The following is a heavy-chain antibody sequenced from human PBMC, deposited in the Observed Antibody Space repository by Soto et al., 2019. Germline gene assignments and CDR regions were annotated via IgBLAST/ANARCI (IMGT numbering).Heavy chain of an antibody. Sequence: SETLSLTCTVSGGSISSYYWSWIRQPPGKGLEWIVYIYYSGSTNYNPSLKSRVTISVDTSKNQFSLKLSSVTAADTAVYYCARLTYYYDSSGYPAHEAFDIWGQGTMVTVSS. D-gene: IGHD3-22*01. CDR1: GGSISSYY. J-gene: IGHJ3*02. CDR3: ARLTYYYDSSGYPAHEAFDI. CDR2: IYYSGST. V-gene: IGHV4-59*08.